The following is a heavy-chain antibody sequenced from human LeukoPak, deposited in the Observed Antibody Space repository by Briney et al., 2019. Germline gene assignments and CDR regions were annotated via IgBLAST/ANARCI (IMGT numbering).Heavy chain of an antibody. Sequence: GGSLRLSCAASGFTVSSNYMSWVRQAPGKGLEWVSVIYSGGSTYYADSVKGRFTISRDNSKNTLYLQMNGLRAEDTAVYYCARGRYYYYGMDVWGQGTTVTVSS. CDR3: ARGRYYYYGMDV. J-gene: IGHJ6*02. CDR2: IYSGGST. V-gene: IGHV3-53*01. CDR1: GFTVSSNY.